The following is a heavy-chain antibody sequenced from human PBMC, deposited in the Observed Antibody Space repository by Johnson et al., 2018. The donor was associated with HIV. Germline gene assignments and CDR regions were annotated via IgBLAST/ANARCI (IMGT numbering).Heavy chain of an antibody. V-gene: IGHV3-20*04. CDR1: GFTFDDYG. J-gene: IGHJ3*02. CDR2: ISGSSGSTI. CDR3: ARDGSSSSWNAFDI. Sequence: VQLVESGGGVVRPGGSLRLSCAASGFTFDDYGMSWVRQAPGKGLEWVSAISGSSGSTIYYADSVKGRFTISRDNAKNSLALQMNSLRAEDTAVYYCARDGSSSSWNAFDIWGQVTMVTVSS. D-gene: IGHD6-6*01.